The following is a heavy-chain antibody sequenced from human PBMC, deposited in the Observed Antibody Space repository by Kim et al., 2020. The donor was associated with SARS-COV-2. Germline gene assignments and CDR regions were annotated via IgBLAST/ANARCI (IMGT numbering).Heavy chain of an antibody. D-gene: IGHD3-9*01. Sequence: KRRVTISVDTSKNQFSLKLSSVTAADTAVYYCARVRRGQYFDWLLYFDYWGQGTLVTVSS. J-gene: IGHJ4*02. V-gene: IGHV4-34*01. CDR3: ARVRRGQYFDWLLYFDY.